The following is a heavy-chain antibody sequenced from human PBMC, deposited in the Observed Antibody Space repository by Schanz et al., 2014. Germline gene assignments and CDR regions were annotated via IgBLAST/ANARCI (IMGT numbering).Heavy chain of an antibody. D-gene: IGHD1-26*01. CDR2: IFFSGST. V-gene: IGHV4-59*08. Sequence: QVQLQESGPGLVKPSETLSLTCTVSGGSISSYYWSWIRQPPGKGLEWIGYIFFSGSTTYNPSFNSRGTISVNMSKNLFPRGLRSVTAADTAVYFCARRGIGGTYYREPFDYWGQGTLVTVSS. J-gene: IGHJ4*02. CDR1: GGSISSYY. CDR3: ARRGIGGTYYREPFDY.